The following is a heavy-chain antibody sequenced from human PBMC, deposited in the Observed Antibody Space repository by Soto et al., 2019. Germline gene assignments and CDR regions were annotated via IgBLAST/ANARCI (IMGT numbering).Heavy chain of an antibody. CDR3: AKGAMRSFYALDV. CDR1: GFTFYSYA. J-gene: IGHJ6*02. D-gene: IGHD2-2*01. Sequence: EVQLLESGGDLVQPGGSLRLSCEASGFTFYSYAMTWVRQAPGKGPEWVSGISFNGGATCYAASVNGRFTISRDNSKNTLFLQMNSLRAEDTAIYYCAKGAMRSFYALDVWGQGTTVTVSS. CDR2: ISFNGGAT. V-gene: IGHV3-23*01.